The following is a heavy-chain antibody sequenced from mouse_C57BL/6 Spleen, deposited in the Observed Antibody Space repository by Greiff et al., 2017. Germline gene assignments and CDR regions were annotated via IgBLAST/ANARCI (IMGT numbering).Heavy chain of an antibody. Sequence: EVKLVESGPELVKPGASVKMSCKASGYTFTDYNMHWVKQSHGKSLEWIGYINPNNGGTSYNQKFKGKATLTVNKSSSTAYMELRSLTSEDSAVYYCARRTGTLFDYWGQGTTLTVSS. CDR3: ARRTGTLFDY. CDR1: GYTFTDYN. J-gene: IGHJ2*01. CDR2: INPNNGGT. V-gene: IGHV1-22*01. D-gene: IGHD4-1*01.